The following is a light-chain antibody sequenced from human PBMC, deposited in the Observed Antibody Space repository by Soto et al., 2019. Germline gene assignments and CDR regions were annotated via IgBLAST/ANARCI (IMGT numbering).Light chain of an antibody. CDR2: GAS. Sequence: EIVMRQSPATLSVSPGERATLSCRASQSVSSNLAWYQQKPGQAPRLLIYGASTRATGFPARFSGSGSGTDFTLTISSLQSEDFAVYYCQQYGSSPPITFGQGTRLEIK. CDR3: QQYGSSPPIT. J-gene: IGKJ5*01. CDR1: QSVSSN. V-gene: IGKV3-15*01.